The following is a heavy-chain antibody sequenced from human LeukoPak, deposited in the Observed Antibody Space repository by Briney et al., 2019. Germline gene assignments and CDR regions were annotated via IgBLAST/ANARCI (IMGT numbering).Heavy chain of an antibody. J-gene: IGHJ6*02. D-gene: IGHD6-6*01. CDR2: IYCSGST. Sequence: SETLSLTCAVSGGSISSYYWSWIRQPPGKGLEWIGYIYCSGSTNYNPSLKSRVTISVDTSKNQFSLKLSSVTAADTAVYYCARAPRPPGMDVWGQGTTVTVSS. V-gene: IGHV4-59*01. CDR3: ARAPRPPGMDV. CDR1: GGSISSYY.